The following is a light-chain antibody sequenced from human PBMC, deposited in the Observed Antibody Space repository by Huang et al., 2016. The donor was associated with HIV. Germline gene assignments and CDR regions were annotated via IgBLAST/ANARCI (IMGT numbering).Light chain of an antibody. J-gene: IGKJ3*01. V-gene: IGKV3-15*01. CDR2: GAS. Sequence: EIVMTQSPGTLSVSPGERATLSCRASESVGDNVAWYQQRPGQAPRLLIFGASARAAGIPARFSGSGSGTEFTLSISSLQSEEFAVYYCQQYNKWPKFTFGPGTRVDMK. CDR1: ESVGDN. CDR3: QQYNKWPKFT.